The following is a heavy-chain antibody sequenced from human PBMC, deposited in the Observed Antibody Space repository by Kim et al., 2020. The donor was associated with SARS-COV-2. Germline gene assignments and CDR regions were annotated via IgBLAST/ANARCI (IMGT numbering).Heavy chain of an antibody. CDR3: ARSSSGYSHDAFDI. CDR1: GFTVSSYY. J-gene: IGHJ3*02. D-gene: IGHD3-22*01. Sequence: GGSLRLSCAASGFTVSSYYMSWVRQAPGKGLEWVSVIYRGGSTYYADSVKGRFNISRDISKNTLYLQMNSMRAETTDVYYCARSSSGYSHDAFDIWGQG. CDR2: IYRGGST. V-gene: IGHV3-53*01.